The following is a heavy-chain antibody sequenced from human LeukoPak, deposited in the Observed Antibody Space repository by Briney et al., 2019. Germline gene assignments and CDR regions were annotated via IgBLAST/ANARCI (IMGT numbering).Heavy chain of an antibody. CDR2: IYYSGST. CDR3: ARGGPPPHYCGGDCGDAFDI. Sequence: SETLSLTCTVSGGSISSYYWSWIRQPPGKGLEWIGYIYYSGSTNYNPSLKSRVTISVDTSKNQFSLKLSSVTAADTAVYYCARGGPPPHYCGGDCGDAFDIWGQGTMVTVSS. V-gene: IGHV4-59*01. CDR1: GGSISSYY. J-gene: IGHJ3*02. D-gene: IGHD2-21*02.